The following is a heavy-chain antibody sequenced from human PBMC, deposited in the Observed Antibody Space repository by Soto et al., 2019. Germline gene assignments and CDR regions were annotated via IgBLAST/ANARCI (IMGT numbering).Heavy chain of an antibody. J-gene: IGHJ4*02. CDR1: GGSVSSGSYY. Sequence: QVQLQESGPGLVKPSETLSLTCTVSGGSVSSGSYYWSWIRQPPGKGLEWIGYIYYSGSTNYNPPLKGRVTISVDTSKNQFSLQLSSVTAADTAVYYCARDWDSSLDYWGQGTLVTVSS. CDR2: IYYSGST. D-gene: IGHD6-13*01. CDR3: ARDWDSSLDY. V-gene: IGHV4-61*01.